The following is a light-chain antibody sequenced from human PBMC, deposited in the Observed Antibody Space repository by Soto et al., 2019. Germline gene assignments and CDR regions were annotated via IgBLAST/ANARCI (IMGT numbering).Light chain of an antibody. Sequence: EIVLTQSPGTLSLSPGERATLSCRASQSVSNNYLAWYQQKPGQAPRLLIYDASNRATGTPARFSGSGSGTDFTLTISSLEPEDFAVYYCQQRSNWPPRVTFGQGTRLEIK. V-gene: IGKV3-11*01. J-gene: IGKJ5*01. CDR1: QSVSNNY. CDR2: DAS. CDR3: QQRSNWPPRVT.